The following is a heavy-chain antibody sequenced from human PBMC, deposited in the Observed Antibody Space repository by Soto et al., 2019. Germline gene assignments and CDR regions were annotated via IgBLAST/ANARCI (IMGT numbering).Heavy chain of an antibody. Sequence: EVQLVESGGGLVKPGGSLRLSCAASGFTFSNAWMNWVRQAPGKGLEWVGRIKSKTDGGTTDYAAPVKGRFTISRDDSTDTLYLQMNSLKTVDTAVYDCTTGFPRDGDYVYMVGEYYYYYGMDVWGQGTTVTVSS. CDR2: IKSKTDGGTT. D-gene: IGHD4-17*01. J-gene: IGHJ6*02. V-gene: IGHV3-15*07. CDR1: GFTFSNAW. CDR3: TTGFPRDGDYVYMVGEYYYYYGMDV.